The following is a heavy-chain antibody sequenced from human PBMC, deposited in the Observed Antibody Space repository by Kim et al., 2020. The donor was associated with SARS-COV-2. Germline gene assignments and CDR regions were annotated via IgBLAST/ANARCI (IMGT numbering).Heavy chain of an antibody. CDR1: GFSFSSNV. D-gene: IGHD3-10*01. J-gene: IGHJ6*02. CDR2: ISGGRSRT. V-gene: IGHV3-23*01. CDR3: AKGRDLLTMVRGSVTTSVFDYYGMDV. Sequence: GGSLRLSCAASGFSFSSNVMTWVRQAPGKGLEWVSSISGGRSRTYYADSVWGRFTISRDNSKSTVFLQMNSLRVDDTATYFCAKGRDLLTMVRGSVTTSVFDYYGMDVWGRGTTVIVSS.